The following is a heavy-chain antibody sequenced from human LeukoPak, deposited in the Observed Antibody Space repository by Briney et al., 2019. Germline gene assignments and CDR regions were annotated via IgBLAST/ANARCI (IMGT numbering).Heavy chain of an antibody. D-gene: IGHD2-15*01. CDR1: GYSFTSSW. V-gene: IGHV5-51*01. J-gene: IGHJ4*02. CDR3: ARGLYCSGGSCRFDY. Sequence: GESLKISCEGSGYSFTSSWIGWVRQMPGKGLEWMGIIYPGDSDIRYSPSFQGQLTISADKSITTAYLQWSSLKASETAIYYCARGLYCSGGSCRFDYWGQGTLVTVSS. CDR2: IYPGDSDI.